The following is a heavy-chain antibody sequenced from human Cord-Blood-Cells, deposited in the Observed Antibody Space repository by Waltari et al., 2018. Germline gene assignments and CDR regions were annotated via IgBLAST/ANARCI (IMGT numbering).Heavy chain of an antibody. CDR2: SYYSGST. Sequence: QVQLQESGPGLVKPSETLSLTCTVSGGSISSHYWSWIRQPPGKGREWIGYSYYSGSTNYNPSLTSRVTISVDTAKNQFSLKLSSVTAADTAVYYCARVEYYDFWSGYYYYYGMDVWGQGTTVTVSS. V-gene: IGHV4-59*11. J-gene: IGHJ6*02. D-gene: IGHD3-3*01. CDR3: ARVEYYDFWSGYYYYYGMDV. CDR1: GGSISSHY.